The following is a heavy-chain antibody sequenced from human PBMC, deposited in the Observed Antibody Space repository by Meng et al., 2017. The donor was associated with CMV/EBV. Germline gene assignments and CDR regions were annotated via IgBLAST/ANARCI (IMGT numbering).Heavy chain of an antibody. CDR3: AKDVDARSSWDDAFDI. J-gene: IGHJ3*02. Sequence: GESLKISCAASGFTFDDYAMHWVRQAPGKGLEWVSSISWNNGSIGYADSVKGRFTISRDNAKNSLYLQMNSLRPEDTALYYCAKDVDARSSWDDAFDIWGKGTLVTVSS. V-gene: IGHV3-9*01. CDR1: GFTFDDYA. CDR2: ISWNNGSI. D-gene: IGHD6-13*01.